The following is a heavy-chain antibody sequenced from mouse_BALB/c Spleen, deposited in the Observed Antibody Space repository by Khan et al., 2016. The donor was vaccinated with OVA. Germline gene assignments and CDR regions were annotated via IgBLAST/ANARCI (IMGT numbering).Heavy chain of an antibody. Sequence: QVQLKESGAELVKPGTSAKLSCKASGYTFSSYYIYWVKQRPGQGLEWIGGINPSNGDINFNEKFKTEATLTVDTSSSTVYMQLSRLTSEDSAVYYFTRSGYANPFAYWGQGTLVTVAA. D-gene: IGHD2-10*02. J-gene: IGHJ3*01. CDR3: TRSGYANPFAY. CDR1: GYTFSSYY. V-gene: IGHV1S81*02. CDR2: INPSNGDI.